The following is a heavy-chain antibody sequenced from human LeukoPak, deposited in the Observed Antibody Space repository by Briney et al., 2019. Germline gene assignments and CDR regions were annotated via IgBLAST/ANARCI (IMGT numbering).Heavy chain of an antibody. CDR3: ARICITIFGVVIPEYFQH. Sequence: SETLSLTCTVSGGSISSSSYYWGWIRQPPGKGLEWIGSIYYSGSTYYNPSLKSRVTISVDTSKNQFSLKLSSVTAADTAVYYCARICITIFGVVIPEYFQHWGQGTLVTVSS. D-gene: IGHD3-3*01. CDR1: GGSISSSSYY. CDR2: IYYSGST. V-gene: IGHV4-39*01. J-gene: IGHJ1*01.